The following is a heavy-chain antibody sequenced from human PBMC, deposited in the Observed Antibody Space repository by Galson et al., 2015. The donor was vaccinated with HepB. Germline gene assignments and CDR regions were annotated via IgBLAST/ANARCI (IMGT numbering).Heavy chain of an antibody. J-gene: IGHJ4*02. Sequence: SLRLSCAASGFTFSDYYMGWIRQAPGKGLEWVSYISTNNKYINYAESVKGRFTISRDNAKNSLYLQMNSLRAEDTALYFCVREGTISLEYFDYWGQGTLVTVSS. CDR2: ISTNNKYI. V-gene: IGHV3-11*05. D-gene: IGHD1-1*01. CDR1: GFTFSDYY. CDR3: VREGTISLEYFDY.